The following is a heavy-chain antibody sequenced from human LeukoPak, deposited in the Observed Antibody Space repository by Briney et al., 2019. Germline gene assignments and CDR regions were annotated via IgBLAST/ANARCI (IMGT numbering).Heavy chain of an antibody. Sequence: GGSLRLSCAASGFTFSRFNMNWLRQAPGKGLEWLSYISTTGSIYYAESVKGRFSISRDNAKNSLYLQMNSLRPEDTAVYYCARDSLIFGVVTTFDYWGQGTLVTVSS. J-gene: IGHJ4*02. CDR2: ISTTGSI. V-gene: IGHV3-48*01. D-gene: IGHD3-3*01. CDR1: GFTFSRFN. CDR3: ARDSLIFGVVTTFDY.